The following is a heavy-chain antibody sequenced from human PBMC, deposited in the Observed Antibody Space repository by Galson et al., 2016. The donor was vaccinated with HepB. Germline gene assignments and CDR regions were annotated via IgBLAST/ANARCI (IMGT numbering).Heavy chain of an antibody. D-gene: IGHD2-8*01. CDR3: ARMPGCDYYNGLDV. CDR2: FDWGDYK. V-gene: IGHV2-70*01. J-gene: IGHJ6*02. Sequence: PALVKPTQTLTLTCTFSGLSPGTSGLCVSWIRQPPGKALEWLALFDWGDYKYYNPSLRTRLSISKDTSKNQVVLTMTNMDPVDTATYYYARMPGCDYYNGLDVRGQGTTVTVPS. CDR1: GLSPGTSGLC.